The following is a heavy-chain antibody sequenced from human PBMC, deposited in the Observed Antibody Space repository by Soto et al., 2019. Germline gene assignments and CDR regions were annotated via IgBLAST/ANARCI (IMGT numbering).Heavy chain of an antibody. CDR3: ARARVYATGPLDF. CDR2: ISSSSDYI. D-gene: IGHD6-13*01. J-gene: IGHJ4*02. CDR1: GFTFTSYT. Sequence: PGGSLRLSCAASGFTFTSYTMNWVRQAPGKGLEWVSSISSSSDYIYYADSMKGRVTISRDNAKNSLFLDMNSRTGEDTAVYYCARARVYATGPLDFWGQGTLVTVSS. V-gene: IGHV3-21*06.